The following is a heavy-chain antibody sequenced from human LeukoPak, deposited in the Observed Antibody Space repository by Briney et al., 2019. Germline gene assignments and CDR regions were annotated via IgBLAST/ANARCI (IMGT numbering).Heavy chain of an antibody. J-gene: IGHJ5*02. Sequence: WMGWINTNTGNPTYAQGFTGRFVFSLDTSVSTAYLQISSLKAEDTAVYYCARDVDGYWFDPWGQGTLVTVSS. D-gene: IGHD5-24*01. CDR3: ARDVDGYWFDP. CDR2: INTNTGNP. V-gene: IGHV7-4-1*02.